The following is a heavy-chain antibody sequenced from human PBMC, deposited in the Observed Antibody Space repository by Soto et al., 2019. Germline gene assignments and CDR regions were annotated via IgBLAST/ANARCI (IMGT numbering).Heavy chain of an antibody. CDR1: GGSLSSNY. V-gene: IGHV4-59*08. J-gene: IGHJ4*02. CDR3: ASQLYGSNAYLDY. CDR2: IYYDGST. Sequence: SETLSLTCTFAGGSLSSNYLILLRQTPGKGLEWIGYIYYDGSTHSNPSLKSRVIISLDTSKNQFSLKLSSVTAADTAVYYCASQLYGSNAYLDYRGQGALVTVSS. D-gene: IGHD4-17*01.